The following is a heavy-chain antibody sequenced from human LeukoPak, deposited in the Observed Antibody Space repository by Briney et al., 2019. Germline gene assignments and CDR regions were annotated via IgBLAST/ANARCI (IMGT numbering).Heavy chain of an antibody. Sequence: SQILSLTCAISGGTVSNKNAAWHWIRQSPSRGLEWLGRTYYRSKWYNDYAVSVKGRIDINPDTSKNQFSLRLNPVTPEGTVVYFDSGEGVGATMANWGQGTLVTVSS. CDR2: TYYRSKWYN. J-gene: IGHJ4*02. V-gene: IGHV6-1*01. CDR3: SGEGVGATMAN. D-gene: IGHD1-26*01. CDR1: GGTVSNKNAA.